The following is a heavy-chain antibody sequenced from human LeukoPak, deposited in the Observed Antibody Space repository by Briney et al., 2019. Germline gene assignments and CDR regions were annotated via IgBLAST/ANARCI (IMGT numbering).Heavy chain of an antibody. CDR3: ASSQPLYSSSWTFQH. Sequence: KSSETLSLTCTVSGGSISSSSYYWGWIRQPPGKGLEWIGSIYHSGSTYYNPSLKSRVTISVDTSKNQFSLKLSSVTAADTAVYYCASSQPLYSSSWTFQHWGQGTLVTVSS. CDR1: GGSISSSSYY. CDR2: IYHSGST. V-gene: IGHV4-39*07. D-gene: IGHD6-13*01. J-gene: IGHJ1*01.